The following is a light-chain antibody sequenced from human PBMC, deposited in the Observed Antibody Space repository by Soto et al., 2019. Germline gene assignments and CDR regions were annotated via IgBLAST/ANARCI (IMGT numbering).Light chain of an antibody. Sequence: DIQMTQSPSSPSASVGDRVTITCRASQSISSYLNWYQQKPGKAPKLLIYAASSLQSGVPSRFSGSGSGTEFALTISSLQTDDSATYYCQQYSSAWTFGQGTKVDIK. CDR3: QQYSSAWT. CDR1: QSISSY. V-gene: IGKV1-39*01. CDR2: AAS. J-gene: IGKJ1*01.